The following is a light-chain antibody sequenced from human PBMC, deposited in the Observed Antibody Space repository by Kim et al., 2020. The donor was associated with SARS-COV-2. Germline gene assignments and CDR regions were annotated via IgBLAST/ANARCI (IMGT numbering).Light chain of an antibody. V-gene: IGKV3-11*01. CDR3: QQRSNWPRT. Sequence: SWCPGERATRACRASQSVSSYLAWYQQKPGQAPRLLIYDASNRATGIPARFSGSGSGTDFTLTISSLEPEDFAVYYCQQRSNWPRTFGQGTKLEI. CDR2: DAS. CDR1: QSVSSY. J-gene: IGKJ2*01.